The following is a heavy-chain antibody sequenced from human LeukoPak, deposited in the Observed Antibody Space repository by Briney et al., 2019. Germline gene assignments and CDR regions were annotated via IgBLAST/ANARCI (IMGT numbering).Heavy chain of an antibody. Sequence: GGSLRLSCAASGFTFSSYAMSWVRQAPGKGLEWVSAISGSGGSTYYANSVKGRFTISRDNSKNSLYLQMNSLRAEDTAVYYCARNPSAAMDCFDYWGQGTLVTVSS. J-gene: IGHJ4*02. D-gene: IGHD2-2*01. CDR3: ARNPSAAMDCFDY. V-gene: IGHV3-23*01. CDR2: ISGSGGST. CDR1: GFTFSSYA.